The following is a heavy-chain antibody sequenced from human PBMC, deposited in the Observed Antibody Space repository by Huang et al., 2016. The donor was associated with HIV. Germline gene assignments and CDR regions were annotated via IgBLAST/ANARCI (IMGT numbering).Heavy chain of an antibody. D-gene: IGHD5-18*01. V-gene: IGHV5-51*01. CDR1: GYSFAKYW. J-gene: IGHJ6*02. CDR3: ARLDTARNYYYYGLDV. CDR2: IYPDDSDT. Sequence: EEQLVQSGAEVKKPGESLKISCEGSGYSFAKYWIGWVRQMPGKGVEWMGIIYPDDSDTRYSPAFQGQVSISADKSISTAYLQWSSLKASDTAMYYCARLDTARNYYYYGLDVWGQGTSVIVSS.